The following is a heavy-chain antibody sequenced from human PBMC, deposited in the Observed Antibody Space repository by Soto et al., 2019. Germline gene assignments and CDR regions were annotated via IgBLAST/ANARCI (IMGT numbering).Heavy chain of an antibody. Sequence: GGSLRLSCAASGFTFSSYSMNWVRQAPGKGLEWVSSISSSSSYIYYADSLKGRFTISRDNAKNSLYLQMNSLRAEDTAVYYCARLDCSGGSCKNYYYYMDVWGKGTTVTVSS. J-gene: IGHJ6*03. D-gene: IGHD2-15*01. CDR2: ISSSSSYI. V-gene: IGHV3-21*01. CDR1: GFTFSSYS. CDR3: ARLDCSGGSCKNYYYYMDV.